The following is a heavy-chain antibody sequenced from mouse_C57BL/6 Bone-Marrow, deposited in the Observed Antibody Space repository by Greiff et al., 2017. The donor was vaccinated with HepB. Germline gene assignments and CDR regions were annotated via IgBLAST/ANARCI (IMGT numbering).Heavy chain of an antibody. CDR3: ARWGLRRWFAY. CDR1: GYTFTVHT. D-gene: IGHD2-4*01. CDR2: IYPRDGST. J-gene: IGHJ3*01. Sequence: VHLVESDAELVKPGASVKISCKVSGYTFTVHTIHWMKQRPEQGLEWIGYIYPRDGSTKYNEKFKGKATLTADKSSSTAYMQLNSLTSEDSAVYFCARWGLRRWFAYWGQGTLVTVSA. V-gene: IGHV1-78*01.